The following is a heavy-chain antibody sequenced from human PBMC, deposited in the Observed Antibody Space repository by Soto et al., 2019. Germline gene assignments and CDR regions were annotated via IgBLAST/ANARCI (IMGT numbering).Heavy chain of an antibody. CDR1: GFTFSSYG. V-gene: IGHV3-30*03. D-gene: IGHD1-26*01. J-gene: IGHJ5*02. CDR2: ISYEGSVH. CDR3: ARDRVIVGATKFGTWFDP. Sequence: QLQLVESGGGVVQPGRSLRLSCVASGFTFSSYGMHWVRQAPGKGLEWVAVISYEGSVHHYADSVKGRFTISRDNSENTLYLQMTSLRAEDTAVYYCARDRVIVGATKFGTWFDPWGQGTLVTVSS.